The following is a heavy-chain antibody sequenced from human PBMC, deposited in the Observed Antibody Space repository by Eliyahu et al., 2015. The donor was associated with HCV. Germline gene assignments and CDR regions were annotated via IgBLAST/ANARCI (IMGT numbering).Heavy chain of an antibody. CDR3: TTGAPGGFDYYLDV. Sequence: EVQLVESGGGLVKXGGSLXLSCAASGFTFSXXWMSWVRQAPGKGLEGIGRIKSKTDGGTTDYAAPVKGRFTISRDDSKSTLYLQMNSLKTEDTAVYYCTTGAPGGFDYYLDVWGQGTTVTVSS. V-gene: IGHV3-15*01. J-gene: IGHJ6*03. CDR1: GFTFSXXW. D-gene: IGHD3-10*01. CDR2: IKSKTDGGTT.